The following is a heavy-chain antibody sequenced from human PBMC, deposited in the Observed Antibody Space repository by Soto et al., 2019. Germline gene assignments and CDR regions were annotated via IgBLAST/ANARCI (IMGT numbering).Heavy chain of an antibody. V-gene: IGHV4-38-2*02. Sequence: PSETLSLTCAVSGYSISSGYYWGWIRQPPGKGLEWIGSIYHSGSTYYNPSLKSRVTISVDTSKNQFSLKLSSVTAEDTAVYYCAREVTIFGVVMLNFDYWGQGTLVTVSS. CDR3: AREVTIFGVVMLNFDY. CDR2: IYHSGST. D-gene: IGHD3-3*01. J-gene: IGHJ4*02. CDR1: GYSISSGYY.